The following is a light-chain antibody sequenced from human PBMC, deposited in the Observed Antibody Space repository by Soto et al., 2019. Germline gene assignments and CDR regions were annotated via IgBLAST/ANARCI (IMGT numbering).Light chain of an antibody. V-gene: IGKV3-15*01. CDR1: QSVSSN. J-gene: IGKJ1*01. CDR3: QQYNNWLKT. CDR2: GAS. Sequence: IVRTQSPATLSLSPGERATLSCRASQSVSSNLAWYQQKPGQAPRLLIYGASTRATGIPARFSGSGSGTEFTLTISSLQSEDFEVYYCQQYNNWLKTFGQGTKVDI.